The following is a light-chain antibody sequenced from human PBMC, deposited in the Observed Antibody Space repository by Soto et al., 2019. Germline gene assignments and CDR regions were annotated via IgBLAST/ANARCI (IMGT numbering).Light chain of an antibody. J-gene: IGKJ1*01. CDR1: QNINNY. CDR3: QQSYIEPWGT. Sequence: DIQMTQSPFSLSASVGDRVTITCRASQNINNYLNWYQQRPGKAPKLLIYAASTLQSGVPSRFSGSGSGTDFTLAISSLQPEDFATYYCQQSYIEPWGTCGQGTKV. V-gene: IGKV1-39*01. CDR2: AAS.